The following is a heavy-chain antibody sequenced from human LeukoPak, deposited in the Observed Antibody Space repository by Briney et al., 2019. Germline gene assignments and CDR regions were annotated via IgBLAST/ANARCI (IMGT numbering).Heavy chain of an antibody. J-gene: IGHJ3*01. CDR1: GFSFINNY. Sequence: GGSLRLSCAASGFSFINNYMTWVRQAPGKGLEWVSLIYNDGRTYYADSVKGRCTISRDNSKNTLYLQMNSLRVEDTAVYYCARGLFLSGYLDAFDVWGQGTVVTVSS. D-gene: IGHD3-22*01. CDR3: ARGLFLSGYLDAFDV. CDR2: IYNDGRT. V-gene: IGHV3-53*01.